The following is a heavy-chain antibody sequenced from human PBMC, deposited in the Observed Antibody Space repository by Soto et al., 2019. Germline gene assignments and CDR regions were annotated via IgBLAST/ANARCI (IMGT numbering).Heavy chain of an antibody. CDR3: VRARSTDSRPDY. D-gene: IGHD3-22*01. CDR2: ITSSSSYI. J-gene: IGHJ4*02. V-gene: IGHV3-21*01. Sequence: GSLRLSCAASGFTFSLYSMIWVRQAPGKGLEWVASITSSSSYIYYEDSLKGRFSISRDNAKNSLFLQLDSLRAEDTAVYFCVRARSTDSRPDYWGQGTLVTVSS. CDR1: GFTFSLYS.